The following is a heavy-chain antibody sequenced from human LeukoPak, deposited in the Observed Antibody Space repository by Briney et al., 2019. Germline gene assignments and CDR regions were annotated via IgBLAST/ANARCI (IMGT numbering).Heavy chain of an antibody. J-gene: IGHJ4*02. V-gene: IGHV3-74*01. CDR1: GFTFSSYW. CDR2: INSAGIST. Sequence: PGGSLRLSCTASGFTFSSYWMHWVRQVPGKGLVWVSRINSAGISTNYADSVKGRFTISRDNAKNTLYLQMNSLRAEDTAIYYCARDIAAAVGYWGQGTLVTVSS. CDR3: ARDIAAAVGY. D-gene: IGHD6-13*01.